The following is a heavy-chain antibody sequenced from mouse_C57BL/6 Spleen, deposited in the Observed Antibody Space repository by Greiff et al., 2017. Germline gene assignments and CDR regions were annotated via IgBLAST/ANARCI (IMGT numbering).Heavy chain of an antibody. Sequence: EVHLVESGPGLVKPSQSLSLTCSVTGYSITSGYYWNWIRQFPGNKLEWMGYISYDGSNNYNPSLKNRISITRDTSKNQFFLKLNSVTTEDTATXYCATGTWAWFAYWGQGTLVTVSA. V-gene: IGHV3-6*01. J-gene: IGHJ3*01. CDR3: ATGTWAWFAY. D-gene: IGHD4-1*01. CDR2: ISYDGSN. CDR1: GYSITSGYY.